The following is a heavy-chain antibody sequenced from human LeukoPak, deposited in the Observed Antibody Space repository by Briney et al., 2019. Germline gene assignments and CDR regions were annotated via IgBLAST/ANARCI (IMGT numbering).Heavy chain of an antibody. Sequence: SETLSLTCTVSGGSIISYYWSWIRQPPGKRLEFIGYIYYSGSTNYNPSLKSRVTISVDTSKNQFSLNLRSVTAADTAVYYCARGSGTTYRPSDYWGQGILVTVSS. CDR1: GGSIISYY. J-gene: IGHJ4*02. V-gene: IGHV4-59*13. D-gene: IGHD3-10*01. CDR2: IYYSGST. CDR3: ARGSGTTYRPSDY.